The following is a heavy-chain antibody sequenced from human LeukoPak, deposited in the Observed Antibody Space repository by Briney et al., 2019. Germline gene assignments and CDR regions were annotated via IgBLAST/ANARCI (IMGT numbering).Heavy chain of an antibody. D-gene: IGHD4-17*01. J-gene: IGHJ6*03. CDR1: GYTFTGYY. CDR3: AGGSLVTTKYYYYYMDV. CDR2: INPNSGGT. V-gene: IGHV1-2*02. Sequence: ASVKVSCKASGYTFTGYYMHWVRQAPGQGLEWMGWINPNSGGTNYAQKFQSRVTMTRDTSISTAYMELSRLRSDDTAVYYCAGGSLVTTKYYYYYMDVWGKGTTVTVSS.